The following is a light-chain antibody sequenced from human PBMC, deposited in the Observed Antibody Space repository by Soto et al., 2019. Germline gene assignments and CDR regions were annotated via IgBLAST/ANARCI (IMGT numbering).Light chain of an antibody. J-gene: IGLJ2*01. V-gene: IGLV2-8*01. CDR3: SSFAGNNNLV. CDR2: EVS. CDR1: SSDVGGYNY. Sequence: QSALTQPPSASGSPGQSVTISCNGTSSDVGGYNYVSWYQQHPGKAPKLMISEVSKRPSGVPDRFSGSKSGNTASLIVSGLQAEDEADYYCSSFAGNNNLVFGGGTKLTVL.